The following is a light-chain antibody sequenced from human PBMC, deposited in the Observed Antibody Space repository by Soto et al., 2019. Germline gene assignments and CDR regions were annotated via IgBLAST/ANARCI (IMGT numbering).Light chain of an antibody. Sequence: QSVLTQPPSVSAAPGQTVTIPCSGSSSNIGKNYVSWYQQLPGKAPKLLIYESNKRPSGIPDRFSGSRSGTSATLGITGLQTGDEADYYCGSWDSSLTAGVFGGGTKVTVL. CDR3: GSWDSSLTAGV. J-gene: IGLJ3*02. CDR1: SSNIGKNY. CDR2: ESN. V-gene: IGLV1-51*01.